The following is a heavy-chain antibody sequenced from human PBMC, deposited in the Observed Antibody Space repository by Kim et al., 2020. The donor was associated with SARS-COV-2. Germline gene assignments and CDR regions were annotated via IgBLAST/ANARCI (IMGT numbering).Heavy chain of an antibody. CDR2: INHSGST. V-gene: IGHV4-34*01. J-gene: IGHJ4*02. Sequence: SETLSLTCAVYGGSFSRYYWSWIRQPPGKGLEWIGEINHSGSTNSNPSLKSRVTISVETSKNQFSLKLSSVTAADAAVYYCARSHYDFWSGYIRSFDYWGQGTLVTVSS. CDR1: GGSFSRYY. CDR3: ARSHYDFWSGYIRSFDY. D-gene: IGHD3-3*01.